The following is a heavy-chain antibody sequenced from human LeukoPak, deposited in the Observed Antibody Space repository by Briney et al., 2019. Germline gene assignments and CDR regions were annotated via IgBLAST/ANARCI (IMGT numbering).Heavy chain of an antibody. Sequence: SETLSLTCAVYGGSFSGYYWSWIRQPPGKGLEWIGEINHSGSTNYNPSLKSRVTISVDTSKNQFSLKLSSVTAADTAVYYCAKTKPNIVATTGPYNWFDPWGQGTLVTVSS. CDR2: INHSGST. CDR3: AKTKPNIVATTGPYNWFDP. V-gene: IGHV4-34*01. D-gene: IGHD5-12*01. CDR1: GGSFSGYY. J-gene: IGHJ5*02.